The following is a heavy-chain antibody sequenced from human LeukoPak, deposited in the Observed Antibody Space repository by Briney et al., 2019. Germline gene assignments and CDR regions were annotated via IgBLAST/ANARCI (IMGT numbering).Heavy chain of an antibody. CDR1: GGSISSYY. D-gene: IGHD5-18*01. V-gene: IGHV4-59*01. CDR3: ARTTEGGYTYDYFYYYYMDV. J-gene: IGHJ6*03. Sequence: SETLSLTCTVSGGSISSYYWSWIRQPPGKGLEWIGYIYYSGSTKYNPSLKSRVTISLVTSKNQFSLKLSSVTAADTAVYYCARTTEGGYTYDYFYYYYMDVWGKGTTVTISS. CDR2: IYYSGST.